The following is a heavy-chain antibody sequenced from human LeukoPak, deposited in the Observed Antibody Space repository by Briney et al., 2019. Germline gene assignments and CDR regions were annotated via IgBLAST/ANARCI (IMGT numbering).Heavy chain of an antibody. CDR1: GFTFSSYW. V-gene: IGHV3-74*01. J-gene: IGHJ4*02. CDR2: IASDGSST. CDR3: MSRRDYYDSSGYDY. D-gene: IGHD3-22*01. Sequence: GGSLRLSCAASGFTFSSYWMNWVRQAPGKGLVWVSRIASDGSSTTYADSVKGRFSISRDNAKNTLYLQMNSLRVEDTAVYYCMSRRDYYDSSGYDYWGQGTLVTVSS.